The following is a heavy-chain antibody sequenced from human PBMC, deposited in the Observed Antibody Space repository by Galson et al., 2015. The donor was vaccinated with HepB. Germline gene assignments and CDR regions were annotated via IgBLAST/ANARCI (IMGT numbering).Heavy chain of an antibody. Sequence: SLRLSCAASEFIFSSYGIHWVRQGPGKGLEWVAFIWKDGTNKYYADSVKGRFTISRDNSKNTLYLQMNSLRAEDTAVYYCARDAYSTSSGWFDTWGQGTLVTVSS. CDR3: ARDAYSTSSGWFDT. D-gene: IGHD6-6*01. V-gene: IGHV3-33*01. CDR2: IWKDGTNK. CDR1: EFIFSSYG. J-gene: IGHJ5*02.